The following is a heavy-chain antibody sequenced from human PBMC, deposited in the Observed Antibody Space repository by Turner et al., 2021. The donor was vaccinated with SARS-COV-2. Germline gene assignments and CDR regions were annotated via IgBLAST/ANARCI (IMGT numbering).Heavy chain of an antibody. V-gene: IGHV4-59*01. CDR2: IYYSGST. CDR1: GGSISSYY. D-gene: IGHD6-13*01. Sequence: QVQLQESCPGLVKPSETLSLTCTVSGGSISSYYWSWIRQPPGKGLEWIGYIYYSGSTNYNPALKSRFTISIDTSKNQFSLKLSSVTAADTAVYYCARGIPAAAGLVNWFDPWGQGTLVTVSS. CDR3: ARGIPAAAGLVNWFDP. J-gene: IGHJ5*02.